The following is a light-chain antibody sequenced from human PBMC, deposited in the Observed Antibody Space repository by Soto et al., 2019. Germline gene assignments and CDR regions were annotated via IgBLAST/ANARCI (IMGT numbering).Light chain of an antibody. V-gene: IGLV2-14*01. CDR3: SSYTSSGTLVV. Sequence: QSGLTQPASVSGSPGQSITISCTGTSSDVGGYNYVSWYQQHPGKAPKLMIYEVSNRPSGVSNRFSGSKSGNTASLTISGLQTEDEADYYCSSYTSSGTLVVFGGGTKLTVL. CDR1: SSDVGGYNY. CDR2: EVS. J-gene: IGLJ2*01.